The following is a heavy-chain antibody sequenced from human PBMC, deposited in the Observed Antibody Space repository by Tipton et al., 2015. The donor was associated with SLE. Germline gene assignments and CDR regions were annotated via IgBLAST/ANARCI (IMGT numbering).Heavy chain of an antibody. J-gene: IGHJ4*02. Sequence: VQLVQSGAEVKKPEESLRISCRDSRYSFTSYWINWVRQMPGKGLEWMGRIDPSGSYTDYSPSFQGHVSISVDRSIGTAYLQWSSLKASDTAMYYCARQSSSWYSPDYWGQGTLVTVSS. CDR2: IDPSGSYT. D-gene: IGHD6-13*01. CDR3: ARQSSSWYSPDY. CDR1: RYSFTSYW. V-gene: IGHV5-10-1*01.